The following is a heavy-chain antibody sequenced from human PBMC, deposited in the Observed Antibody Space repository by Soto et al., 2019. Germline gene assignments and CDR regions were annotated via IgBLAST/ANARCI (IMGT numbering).Heavy chain of an antibody. V-gene: IGHV4-31*03. J-gene: IGHJ6*02. CDR3: ARDRKGLEFLSFSSSLHYYYGMDV. Sequence: QVQLQESGPGLVKPSQTLSLTCTVSGGSISSGGYYWSWIRQHPGKGLEWIGYIYYSGSTYYNPSLKSRVTISVDTSKNQFSLKLSSVTAADTAVYYCARDRKGLEFLSFSSSLHYYYGMDVWGQGTTVTVSS. CDR2: IYYSGST. CDR1: GGSISSGGYY. D-gene: IGHD6-6*01.